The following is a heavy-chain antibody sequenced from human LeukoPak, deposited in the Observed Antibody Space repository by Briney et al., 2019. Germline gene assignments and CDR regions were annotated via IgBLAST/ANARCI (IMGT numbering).Heavy chain of an antibody. CDR1: GFTFSSYW. CDR2: IKQDGSEK. D-gene: IGHD3-22*01. J-gene: IGHJ4*02. CDR3: ARGGGDSSGYYYENFDY. Sequence: PGGSLRLSCAASGFTFSSYWMSWVRQAPGKGLEWVANIKQDGSEKYYVDSVKGRFTISRDNAKNSLYLQMNSLRAEDTAVYYCARGGGDSSGYYYENFDYWGQGTLSPSPQ. V-gene: IGHV3-7*01.